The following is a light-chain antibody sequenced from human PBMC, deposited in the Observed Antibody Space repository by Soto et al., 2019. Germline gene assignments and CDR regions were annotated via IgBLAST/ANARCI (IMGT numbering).Light chain of an antibody. Sequence: DRVMPQSSATLYASPGQSTTLSCRARESVTHNSAWYHQKPGQHPRILIYGASSRSPGVPARFSGSGTGTEFTLTISSLQSEDFAVYYCHQYNNWPPHSFGQGTRRDMK. J-gene: IGKJ5*01. CDR1: ESVTHN. CDR3: HQYNNWPPHS. CDR2: GAS. V-gene: IGKV3-15*01.